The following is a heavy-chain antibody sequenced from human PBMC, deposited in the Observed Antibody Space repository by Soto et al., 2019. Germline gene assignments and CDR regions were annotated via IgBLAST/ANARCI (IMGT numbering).Heavy chain of an antibody. J-gene: IGHJ4*02. CDR3: ARGPYDSSGYYPGEIDY. D-gene: IGHD3-22*01. V-gene: IGHV4-59*01. Sequence: SETLSLTCTVSGGSISSYYWSWIRQPPGKGLEWIGYIYYSGSTNYNPSLKSRVTISVDTSKNQFSLKLSSVTAADTAVYYCARGPYDSSGYYPGEIDYWGQGTLVTVSS. CDR1: GGSISSYY. CDR2: IYYSGST.